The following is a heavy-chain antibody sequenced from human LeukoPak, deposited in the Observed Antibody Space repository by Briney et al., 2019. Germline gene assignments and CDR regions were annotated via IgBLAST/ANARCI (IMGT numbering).Heavy chain of an antibody. CDR3: ARDRDTAMVRGYYYYYGMDV. D-gene: IGHD5-18*01. CDR1: GFTFSSYA. Sequence: GGSLRLSCAASGFTFSSYAMHWVRQAPGKGLEWVAVISYDGSNKYYADSVKGRFTISRDNSKNTLYLQMNSPRAEDTAVYYCARDRDTAMVRGYYYYYGMDVWGQGTTVTVSS. V-gene: IGHV3-30-3*01. J-gene: IGHJ6*02. CDR2: ISYDGSNK.